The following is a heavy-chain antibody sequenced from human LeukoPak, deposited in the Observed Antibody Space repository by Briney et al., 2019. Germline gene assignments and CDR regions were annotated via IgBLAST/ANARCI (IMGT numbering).Heavy chain of an antibody. CDR3: AKIPVSYSSGWSNFDY. CDR1: GFTFSSYA. D-gene: IGHD6-19*01. Sequence: GGSLRLSCAASGFTFSSYAMSWVRQTPGKGLEWVSGISDNGGSTYYADSVKGRFTIYRDNSKNTLLLQMNSLRAEDTAVYYCAKIPVSYSSGWSNFDYWGQGTLVTVSS. CDR2: ISDNGGST. J-gene: IGHJ4*02. V-gene: IGHV3-23*01.